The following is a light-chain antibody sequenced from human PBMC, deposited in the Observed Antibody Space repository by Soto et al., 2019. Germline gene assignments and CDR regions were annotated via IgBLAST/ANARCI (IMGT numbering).Light chain of an antibody. Sequence: DIQMTHSPSTLSGSVGDRVTITCLASQTISSWLAWYQQKPGKAPKLLIYKASTLKSGVPSRFSGSGSATEFTLTISSLQPDDFATYYCQHYNSYSEAFGQGTKVDIK. J-gene: IGKJ1*01. V-gene: IGKV1-5*03. CDR2: KAS. CDR1: QTISSW. CDR3: QHYNSYSEA.